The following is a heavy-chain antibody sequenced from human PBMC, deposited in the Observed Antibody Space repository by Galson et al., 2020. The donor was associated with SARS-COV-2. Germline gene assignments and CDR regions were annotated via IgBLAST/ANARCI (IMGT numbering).Heavy chain of an antibody. J-gene: IGHJ6*02. V-gene: IGHV3-23*01. CDR1: GFPFSMFA. D-gene: IGHD6-19*01. CDR2: TGGSGLGT. Sequence: GESLKISCAASGFPFSMFAMNWVRQAPGKGLEWVSATGGSGLGTYYADSVKGRFTVSRDDSKKVLYLQMNSLRADDTAVYHWVKGLSRAVYGMDVWGQGTTVTVSS. CDR3: VKGLSRAVYGMDV.